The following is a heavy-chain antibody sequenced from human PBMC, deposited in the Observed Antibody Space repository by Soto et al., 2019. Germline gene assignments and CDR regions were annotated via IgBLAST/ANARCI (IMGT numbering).Heavy chain of an antibody. CDR3: VXXXXXXSSWYGIPPDPSHXXDV. V-gene: IGHV1-46*01. CDR1: GYTFTSFY. Sequence: QMQLVQSGAEVKRPGASVRVSCKSSGYTFTSFYIHWVRQAPGQGLEWMGIINPSGGITNFAQRFPGRVPMTXDXSTNTHYMELSSLKSDDTAVYYCVXXXXXXSSWYGIPPDPSHXXDVWGQGTTVTVS. CDR2: INPSGGIT. D-gene: IGHD6-13*01. J-gene: IGHJ6*02.